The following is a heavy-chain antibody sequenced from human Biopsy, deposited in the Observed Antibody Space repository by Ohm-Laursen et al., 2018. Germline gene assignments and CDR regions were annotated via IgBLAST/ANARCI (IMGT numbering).Heavy chain of an antibody. CDR1: GGSIRGSTYY. J-gene: IGHJ4*02. V-gene: IGHV4-39*01. D-gene: IGHD3-3*01. CDR3: ARQVDFWSGYVDY. CDR2: VYFSGNT. Sequence: SETLSLTCNVSGGSIRGSTYYWGWIRQTPGKGLEWIGSVYFSGNTYYNPSLKSRITIAVDTSNNQFSLNRRSVTAADTAVYYCARQVDFWSGYVDYWGQGTLVAVSS.